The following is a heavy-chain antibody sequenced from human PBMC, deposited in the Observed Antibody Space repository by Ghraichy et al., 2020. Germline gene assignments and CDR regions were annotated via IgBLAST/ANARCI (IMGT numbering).Heavy chain of an antibody. J-gene: IGHJ2*01. V-gene: IGHV3-33*01. Sequence: SCAASGFIFSSYGMHWVRQAPGKGLEWVAVIWYDGSNTYYVDSLKGRFTISRDNTKNTLYLQVNSLRAEDTALYYCARGGSTGTTYAHFDLWGRGTLVTVSP. CDR2: IWYDGSNT. CDR1: GFIFSSYG. D-gene: IGHD4-17*01. CDR3: ARGGSTGTTYAHFDL.